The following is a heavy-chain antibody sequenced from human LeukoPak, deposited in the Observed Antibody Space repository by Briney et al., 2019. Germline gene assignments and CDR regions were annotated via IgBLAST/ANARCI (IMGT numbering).Heavy chain of an antibody. Sequence: PSETLSLTCTVSGGSISSYYWSWIRQPAGKGLEWVGRVYTTGSTNYNPSLKSRVTMSVDTSKNQFSLKLSSVTAADTAVYYCARGWIDGLDYWGQGTLVTVSS. CDR2: VYTTGST. CDR1: GGSISSYY. D-gene: IGHD2-2*03. CDR3: ARGWIDGLDY. V-gene: IGHV4-4*07. J-gene: IGHJ4*02.